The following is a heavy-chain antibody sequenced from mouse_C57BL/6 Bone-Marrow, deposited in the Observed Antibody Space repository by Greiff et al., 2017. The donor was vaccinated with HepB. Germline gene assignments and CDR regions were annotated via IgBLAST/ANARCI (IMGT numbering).Heavy chain of an antibody. CDR2: INPGSGGT. D-gene: IGHD1-1*01. J-gene: IGHJ3*01. CDR3: ARSGGYYYGSSAWFAY. Sequence: VQLVESGAELVRPGTSVKVSCKASGYAFTNYLIEWVKQRPGQGLEWIGVINPGSGGTNYNEKFKGKATLTADKSSSTAYMQLSSLTSEDSAVYFCARSGGYYYGSSAWFAYWGQGTLVTVSA. V-gene: IGHV1-54*01. CDR1: GYAFTNYL.